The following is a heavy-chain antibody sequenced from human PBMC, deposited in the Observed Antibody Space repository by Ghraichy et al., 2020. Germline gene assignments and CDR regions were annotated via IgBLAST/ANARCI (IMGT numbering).Heavy chain of an antibody. CDR3: ARGGPGSYLDYFVY. CDR2: IYYSGST. Sequence: SETLSLTCTVSGGSISSYYWSWIRQPPGKGLEWIGYIYYSGSTNYNPSLKSRVTISVDTSKNQFSLKLSSVTAADTAVYYCARGGPGSYLDYFVYWGQGTLVTVSS. CDR1: GGSISSYY. V-gene: IGHV4-59*01. D-gene: IGHD1-26*01. J-gene: IGHJ4*02.